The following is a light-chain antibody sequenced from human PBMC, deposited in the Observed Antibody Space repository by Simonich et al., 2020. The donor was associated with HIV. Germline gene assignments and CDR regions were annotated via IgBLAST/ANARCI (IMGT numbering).Light chain of an antibody. CDR3: QSYDSSLSGWV. CDR1: SSTIGAGYD. J-gene: IGLJ3*02. Sequence: QSVLTQPPSVSGAPGPRVTISCTGSSSTIGAGYDVHWYQQLPGTAPQVLIYGNIKRPSGVPDRFSGSKSGTSASLAITGLQAEDEADYYCQSYDSSLSGWVFGGGTKLTVL. V-gene: IGLV1-40*01. CDR2: GNI.